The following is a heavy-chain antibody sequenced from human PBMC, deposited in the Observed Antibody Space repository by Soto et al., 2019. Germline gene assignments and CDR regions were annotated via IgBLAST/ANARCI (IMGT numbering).Heavy chain of an antibody. CDR2: ISGSGGSI. CDR3: TKDPVWFGTLSQGY. J-gene: IGHJ4*02. Sequence: PGGSLRLSCAASGFTFSSYAITWFRQAQGRGLECVSAISGSGGSIYYADAVKGQFTISRDNTKNTLYMQMYSLRTEDTDVYYCTKDPVWFGTLSQGYWGQGTLVTVSS. CDR1: GFTFSSYA. D-gene: IGHD3-10*01. V-gene: IGHV3-23*01.